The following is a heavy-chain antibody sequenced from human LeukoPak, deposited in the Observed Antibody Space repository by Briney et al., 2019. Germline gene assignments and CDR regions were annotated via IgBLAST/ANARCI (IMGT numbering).Heavy chain of an antibody. J-gene: IGHJ4*02. Sequence: PGRSLRLSCAASGFTFSNYAMHWVRQAPGKGLEWVALISYDGSNKYYADSMKGRFTISRDNSKNTLYLQMNSLRAEDKAVYYCARDLGDDYTIRFNFDFWGQGTLVTVSS. D-gene: IGHD5-24*01. CDR2: ISYDGSNK. CDR3: ARDLGDDYTIRFNFDF. V-gene: IGHV3-30-3*01. CDR1: GFTFSNYA.